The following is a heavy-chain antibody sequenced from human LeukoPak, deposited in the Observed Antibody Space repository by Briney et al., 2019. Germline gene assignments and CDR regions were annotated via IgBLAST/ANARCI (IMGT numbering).Heavy chain of an antibody. D-gene: IGHD5-18*01. J-gene: IGHJ6*03. CDR2: ISWDGGST. CDR3: AKGRGYRSYYYYMDV. CDR1: GFTSDDYA. V-gene: IGHV3-43D*03. Sequence: GGSLRLSCAASGFTSDDYAMHWVRQAPGKGLEWVSLISWDGGSTYYADSVKGRFTISRDNSKNSLYLQMNSLRAEDTALYYCAKGRGYRSYYYYMDVWGKGTTVTVSS.